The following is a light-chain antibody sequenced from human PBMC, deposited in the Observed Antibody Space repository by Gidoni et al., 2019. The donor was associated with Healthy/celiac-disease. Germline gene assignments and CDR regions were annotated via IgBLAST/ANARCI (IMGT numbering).Light chain of an antibody. CDR2: LGS. CDR1: QSLLHSNGYNY. V-gene: IGKV2-28*01. CDR3: MQALQTWT. Sequence: IVMTQSPLSLAVTPGEPASISCRSGQSLLHSNGYNYLDWYLQKPGQSPQLLIYLGSNRASGVPDRFSGSGSGTDFTLKISRVEAEDVGVYYCMQALQTWTFGQGTKVEIK. J-gene: IGKJ1*01.